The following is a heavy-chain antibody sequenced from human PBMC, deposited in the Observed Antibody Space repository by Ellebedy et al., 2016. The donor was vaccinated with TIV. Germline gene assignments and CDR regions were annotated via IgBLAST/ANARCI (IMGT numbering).Heavy chain of an antibody. D-gene: IGHD6-13*01. V-gene: IGHV2-5*02. J-gene: IGHJ2*01. Sequence: SGPTLVKPTHTLTLICTFPGFSLSTSGVGVGWIRQPPGKALEWPALIYWDDDRRYSPSLRNRLIIMKDTSKNQVVLTMTNTDPVDTATYYCARRLVSAGIDWYFDLWGRGTLVTVSS. CDR3: ARRLVSAGIDWYFDL. CDR2: IYWDDDR. CDR1: GFSLSTSGVG.